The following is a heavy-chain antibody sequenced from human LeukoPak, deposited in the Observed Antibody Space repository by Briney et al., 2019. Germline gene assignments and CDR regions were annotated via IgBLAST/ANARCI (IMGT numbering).Heavy chain of an antibody. CDR2: MNPNSGNT. CDR3: ARVGRPARVVVPAMSYNWFDP. D-gene: IGHD2-21*02. J-gene: IGHJ5*02. V-gene: IGHV1-8*01. Sequence: ASVKVSCKASGYTFTSYDINWVRQATGQGLEWMGWMNPNSGNTGYAQKFQGRVTMTRNTSISTAYMELSSLRSEDTAVYYCARVGRPARVVVPAMSYNWFDPWGQGTLVTVSS. CDR1: GYTFTSYD.